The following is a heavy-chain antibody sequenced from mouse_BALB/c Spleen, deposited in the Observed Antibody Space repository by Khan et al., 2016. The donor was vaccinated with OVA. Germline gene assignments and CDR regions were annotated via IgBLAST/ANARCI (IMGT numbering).Heavy chain of an antibody. CDR3: ARSPYGNFAY. V-gene: IGHV5-9-1*01. CDR1: GFTFSTFA. D-gene: IGHD2-1*01. J-gene: IGHJ3*01. CDR2: INSDGDYT. Sequence: EVTLVESGGGLVKPGGSLKLSCAASGFTFSTFAMSWVRQTPEKRLEWVATINSDGDYTYYPDNVTGRFTISRDNAKNTLYLQMNSLRSEDTAMYYCARSPYGNFAYWGQGTLVTVSA.